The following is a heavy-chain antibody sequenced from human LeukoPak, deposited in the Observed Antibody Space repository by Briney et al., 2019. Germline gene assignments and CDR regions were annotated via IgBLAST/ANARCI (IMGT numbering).Heavy chain of an antibody. J-gene: IGHJ4*02. Sequence: SQTLSLTCTVSGGSISSGGYYWSWIRQHPGKGLEWIGYIYYSGSTYYNPSLKSRVTISVDTSKNQFSLKLSSVTAADTAVYYCARVPDITAAAGLKEFDYWGQGTLVTVSS. D-gene: IGHD6-13*01. CDR2: IYYSGST. CDR3: ARVPDITAAAGLKEFDY. CDR1: GGSISSGGYY. V-gene: IGHV4-31*03.